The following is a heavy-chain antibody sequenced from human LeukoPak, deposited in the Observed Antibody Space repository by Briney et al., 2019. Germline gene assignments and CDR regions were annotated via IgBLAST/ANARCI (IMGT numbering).Heavy chain of an antibody. CDR1: GFTFSSYS. CDR3: ARDPYYYDSSGYYFDY. V-gene: IGHV3-21*01. CDR2: ISSSSSYI. J-gene: IGHJ4*02. Sequence: GGSLRLSCAASGFTFSSYSMNWVRQAPGKELEWVSSISSSSSYIYYADSVKGRFTISRDNAKNSLYLQMNSLRAEDTAVYYCARDPYYYDSSGYYFDYWGQGTLVTVSS. D-gene: IGHD3-22*01.